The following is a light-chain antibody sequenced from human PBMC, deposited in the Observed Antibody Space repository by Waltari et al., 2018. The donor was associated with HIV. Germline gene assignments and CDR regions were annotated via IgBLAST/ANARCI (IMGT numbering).Light chain of an antibody. CDR2: RNN. V-gene: IGLV1-47*01. J-gene: IGLJ1*01. Sequence: QSVLTQPPSASGTPGQRVTISCSGSSSNIGSNYVYWYQQLPGTAPKLLNYRNNRRPSGVPIRFAGSKSSTSASLAISGLRSEDEADYYCAAWGDSLSSYVFGTGTEVTVL. CDR3: AAWGDSLSSYV. CDR1: SSNIGSNY.